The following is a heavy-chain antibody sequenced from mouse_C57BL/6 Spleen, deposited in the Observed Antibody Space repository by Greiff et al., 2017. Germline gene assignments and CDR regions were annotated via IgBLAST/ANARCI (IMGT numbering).Heavy chain of an antibody. V-gene: IGHV1-82*01. CDR2: IYPGDGDT. J-gene: IGHJ1*03. CDR1: GYAFSSSW. D-gene: IGHD2-4*01. Sequence: QVQLQQSGPELVKPGASVKISCKASGYAFSSSWMNWVKQRPGKGLEWIGRIYPGDGDTNYNGKFKGKATLTADKSSSTAYMQLSSLTSEDSAVYFCASSDYDYWYVDVRGTGTTVTVSS. CDR3: ASSDYDYWYVDV.